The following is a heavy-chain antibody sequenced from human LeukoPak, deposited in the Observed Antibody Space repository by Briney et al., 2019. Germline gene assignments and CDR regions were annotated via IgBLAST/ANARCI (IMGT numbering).Heavy chain of an antibody. D-gene: IGHD4-23*01. CDR3: TTGPGNSGY. CDR2: IKSKNVGETT. Sequence: GGSLRLSCVVSGLTFDNARMSWVRQAPGKGLEWVGRIKSKNVGETTEYAAPVQGRFTISRDDSKNTVYLQMSNLKTEDTAVYYCTTGPGNSGYWGQGTLVTVSS. CDR1: GLTFDNAR. J-gene: IGHJ4*02. V-gene: IGHV3-15*01.